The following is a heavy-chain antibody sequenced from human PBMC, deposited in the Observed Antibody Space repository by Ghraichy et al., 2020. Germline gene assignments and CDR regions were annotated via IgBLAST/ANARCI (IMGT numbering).Heavy chain of an antibody. Sequence: SETLSLTCAVSGGSISSSNWWSWVRQPPGKGLEWIGEIYHSGSTNYNPSLKSRVTISVDKSKNQFSLKLSSVTAADTAVYYCATSPFWSGYSDYYYYGMDVWGQGTTVTVSS. D-gene: IGHD3-3*01. CDR2: IYHSGST. J-gene: IGHJ6*02. V-gene: IGHV4-4*02. CDR3: ATSPFWSGYSDYYYYGMDV. CDR1: GGSISSSNW.